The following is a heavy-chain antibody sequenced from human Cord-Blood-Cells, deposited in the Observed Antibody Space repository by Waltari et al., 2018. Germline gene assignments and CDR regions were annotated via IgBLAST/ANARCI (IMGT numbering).Heavy chain of an antibody. CDR1: GGSFSGYS. Sequence: QVQLQQWGAGLLKTSETLSLTCAVYGGSFSGYSWSWIRRPQGKGLEWIGEIKHSGSTNYNPSLKSRGTISVDTSKNQFSLKLSSVTAADTAVYYCARGGRYCSSTSCQNNWFDPWGQGTLVTVSS. CDR2: IKHSGST. CDR3: ARGGRYCSSTSCQNNWFDP. D-gene: IGHD2-2*01. V-gene: IGHV4-34*01. J-gene: IGHJ5*02.